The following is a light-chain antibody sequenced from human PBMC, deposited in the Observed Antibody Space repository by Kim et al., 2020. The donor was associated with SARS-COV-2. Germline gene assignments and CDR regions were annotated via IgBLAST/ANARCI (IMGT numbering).Light chain of an antibody. J-gene: IGLJ1*01. V-gene: IGLV2-14*03. CDR3: SSHTTSSTYV. CDR2: DVS. CDR1: SSDVGYYTS. Sequence: QAITISCTGTSSDVGYYTSVAWYQQHPGKAPKLIMYDVSERASGVSNRFSGSQSGNTASLTISGLRAEDEADYYCSSHTTSSTYVFGSGTRVTVL.